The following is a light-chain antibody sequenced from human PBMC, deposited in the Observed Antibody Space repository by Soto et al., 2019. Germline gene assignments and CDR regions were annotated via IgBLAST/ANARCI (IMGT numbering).Light chain of an antibody. CDR2: AAS. Sequence: IQVTQSPSSLSASVGDRVTITCRASQIISSYLNWYQQKPGKAPKLLIYAASSLQSGVPSRFSGTESGTDFTLTITSLQPEDFATYYCQQSYSTPWTFGQGTKLEIK. CDR3: QQSYSTPWT. CDR1: QIISSY. J-gene: IGKJ2*01. V-gene: IGKV1-39*01.